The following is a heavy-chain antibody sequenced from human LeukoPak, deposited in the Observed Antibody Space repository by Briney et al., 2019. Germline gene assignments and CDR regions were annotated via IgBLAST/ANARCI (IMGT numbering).Heavy chain of an antibody. Sequence: GGTLRLSCAASGFTFSSYAMHWVRQAPGKGLEYVSAISSNGGSTYYANSVKGRFTISRDNSKNTLYLQMGSLRAEDMAVYYCARGLMVYARPYYFDYWGQGTLVTVSS. CDR3: ARGLMVYARPYYFDY. CDR1: GFTFSSYA. V-gene: IGHV3-64*01. D-gene: IGHD2-8*01. CDR2: ISSNGGST. J-gene: IGHJ4*02.